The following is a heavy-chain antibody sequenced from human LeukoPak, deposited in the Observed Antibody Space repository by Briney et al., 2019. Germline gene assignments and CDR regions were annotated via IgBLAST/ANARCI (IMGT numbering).Heavy chain of an antibody. J-gene: IGHJ4*02. CDR2: ITSSSSYI. V-gene: IGHV3-21*01. CDR3: ARDLGDSSGWYWRSDFDY. D-gene: IGHD6-19*01. Sequence: GGSLRLSCAASGFTFSSYDMTWVRQAPGKGLEWVSSITSSSSYIYYADSVKGRFNISRNNAKNSLYLQMNSLRAEDTAVYYCARDLGDSSGWYWRSDFDYWGQGTLVTVSS. CDR1: GFTFSSYD.